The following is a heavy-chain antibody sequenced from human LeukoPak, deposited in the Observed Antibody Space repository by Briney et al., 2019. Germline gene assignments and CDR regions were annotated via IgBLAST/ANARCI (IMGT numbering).Heavy chain of an antibody. CDR3: ARTRYYYNSRSYGAPYYFDY. Sequence: SETLSLTCTVSGYSISSPYYWGWIRQPPGKGLEWIGSIYYSGSTYYNPSLKSRVTISVDTSKNQFSLKLSSVTAADTAVYYCARTRYYYNSRSYGAPYYFDYWGQGTLVTVSS. D-gene: IGHD3-10*01. CDR1: GYSISSPYY. J-gene: IGHJ4*02. V-gene: IGHV4-38-2*02. CDR2: IYYSGST.